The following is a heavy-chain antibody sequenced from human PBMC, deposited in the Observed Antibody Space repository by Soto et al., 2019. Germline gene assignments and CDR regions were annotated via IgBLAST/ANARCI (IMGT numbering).Heavy chain of an antibody. Sequence: SETLSLTCAVYGGSFSGYYWSWIRQPPGKGLEWIGEINHSGSTNYNPSLKSRVTISVDTSKNQFSLKLSSVTAADTAVYYCARGRSIAPRRDFDYWGQGTLVTVSS. CDR3: ARGRSIAPRRDFDY. J-gene: IGHJ4*02. V-gene: IGHV4-34*01. CDR1: GGSFSGYY. CDR2: INHSGST. D-gene: IGHD6-6*01.